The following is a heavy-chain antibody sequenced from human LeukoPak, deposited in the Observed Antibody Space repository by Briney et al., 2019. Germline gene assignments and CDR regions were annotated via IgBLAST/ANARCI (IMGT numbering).Heavy chain of an antibody. D-gene: IGHD6-13*01. J-gene: IGHJ6*02. CDR1: GFTVSSNY. CDR2: ISGSGGST. Sequence: PGGSLRLSCAASGFTVSSNYMSWVRQAPGKGLEWVSGISGSGGSTYYADSVKGRFTISRDNSKNTLYLQMNSLRAEDTAVYYCARVLAAAQSGMDVWGQGTTVTVSS. CDR3: ARVLAAAQSGMDV. V-gene: IGHV3-23*01.